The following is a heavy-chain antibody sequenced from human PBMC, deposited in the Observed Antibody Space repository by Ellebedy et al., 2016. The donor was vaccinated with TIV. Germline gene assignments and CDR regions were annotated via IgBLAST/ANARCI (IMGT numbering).Heavy chain of an antibody. V-gene: IGHV3-23*01. CDR1: RYTFDSYA. CDR3: AAASGFDY. J-gene: IGHJ4*02. D-gene: IGHD3-10*01. CDR2: VSIGARDT. Sequence: GGSLRLXCAVSRYTFDSYAISWIRQAPGKGLEWVSSVSIGARDTYYSDSVKGRFTISRDNSKSTVYLEMTSLRAEDTAVYYCAAASGFDYWGQGTLVTVS.